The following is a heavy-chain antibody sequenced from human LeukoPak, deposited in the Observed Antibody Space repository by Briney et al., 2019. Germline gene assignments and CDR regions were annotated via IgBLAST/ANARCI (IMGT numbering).Heavy chain of an antibody. Sequence: PSETLSLTCTVSGGSISTYYRSWIRQPPGKGLERIGHIYNSGSTNYSPSLKSRVSMSVDTSKNQFSLKLNSVTAADTAVHYCVRRRASHQTGYGSFDYWGQGTLVTVSS. CDR2: IYNSGST. V-gene: IGHV4-59*08. J-gene: IGHJ4*02. CDR1: GGSISTYY. D-gene: IGHD1-14*01. CDR3: VRRRASHQTGYGSFDY.